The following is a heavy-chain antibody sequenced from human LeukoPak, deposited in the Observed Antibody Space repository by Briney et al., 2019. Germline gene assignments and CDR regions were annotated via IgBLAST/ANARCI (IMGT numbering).Heavy chain of an antibody. Sequence: PGGSLRLSCAASGFTLDDYAMHWVRQAPGKGLEWVSLISGDGVSTFYADSVKGRFSISRDNSKNSLSLEMNSLRTEDTAMYYCARESGKFDYWGQGTLVAVSS. V-gene: IGHV3-43*02. CDR2: ISGDGVST. CDR1: GFTLDDYA. J-gene: IGHJ4*02. CDR3: ARESGKFDY.